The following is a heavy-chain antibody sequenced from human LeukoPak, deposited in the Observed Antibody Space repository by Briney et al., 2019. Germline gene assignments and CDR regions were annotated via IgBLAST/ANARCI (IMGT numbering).Heavy chain of an antibody. Sequence: GGSLRLSCAASGFTFSSYGMSWVRQAPGKGLEWVSYISTGGDTEYYADSVKGRFTISRDNTENSLYLQMNSLRAEDTAVYYCARDGNRYYYYYMDVWGKGTTATISS. CDR2: ISTGGDTE. V-gene: IGHV3-48*04. CDR1: GFTFSSYG. CDR3: ARDGNRYYYYYMDV. J-gene: IGHJ6*03.